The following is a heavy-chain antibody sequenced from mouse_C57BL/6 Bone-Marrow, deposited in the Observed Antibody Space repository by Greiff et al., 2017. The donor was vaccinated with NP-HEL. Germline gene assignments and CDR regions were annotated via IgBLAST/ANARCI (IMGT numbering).Heavy chain of an antibody. CDR3: ARVTTVDYFDY. V-gene: IGHV1-19*01. J-gene: IGHJ2*01. D-gene: IGHD1-1*01. CDR2: INPYNGGT. Sequence: VQLQQSGPVLVKPGASVKMSCKASGYTFTDYYMNWVKQSHGKSLEWIGVINPYNGGTSYNQKFKGKATLPVDKSSSTAYMELNSLTSEDSAVYYCARVTTVDYFDYWGQGTTLTVSS. CDR1: GYTFTDYY.